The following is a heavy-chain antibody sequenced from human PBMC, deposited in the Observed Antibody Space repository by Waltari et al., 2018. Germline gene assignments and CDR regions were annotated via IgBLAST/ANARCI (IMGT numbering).Heavy chain of an antibody. CDR3: ARLLRIPGTQLGYFEK. D-gene: IGHD2-15*01. CDR2: ISGSSSYR. CDR1: GFTLSMFT. J-gene: IGHJ4*02. V-gene: IGHV3-21*01. Sequence: EVQLVESGGGLVKPGGSLRLSCAASGFTLSMFTMNWVRQAPGKGLEWVSSISGSSSYRYYEDSVKGRFTISRDNAQNSLYLQMNSLRVEDTAVYYCARLLRIPGTQLGYFEKWGQGTLVTVSS.